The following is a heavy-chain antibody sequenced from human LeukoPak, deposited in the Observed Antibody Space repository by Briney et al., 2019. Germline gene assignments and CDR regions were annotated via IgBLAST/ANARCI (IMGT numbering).Heavy chain of an antibody. D-gene: IGHD1-26*01. CDR1: GGSFSGYY. V-gene: IGHV4-34*01. CDR2: INHSGST. Sequence: PSETLSLTCAVYGGSFSGYYWSWIRQPPGKGLEWIGEINHSGSTNYNPSLKSRVTISVDTSKNQFSLKLSSVTAADTAVYYCARPRGWPRDAFDIWGQGTMVTVSS. J-gene: IGHJ3*02. CDR3: ARPRGWPRDAFDI.